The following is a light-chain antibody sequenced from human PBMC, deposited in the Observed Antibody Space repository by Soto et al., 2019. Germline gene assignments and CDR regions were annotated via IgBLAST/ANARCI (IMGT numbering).Light chain of an antibody. Sequence: QSALTQPASVSGSPGQSTAISCTGSSSDVGIYNYVSWYQRYPGKVPKRIIYDVTNRPSGVSNRFSGSKSGNTASLTISGLQAEDEADYYCSSYTTSSTRVFGTGTKVTVL. V-gene: IGLV2-14*03. CDR3: SSYTTSSTRV. CDR2: DVT. CDR1: SSDVGIYNY. J-gene: IGLJ1*01.